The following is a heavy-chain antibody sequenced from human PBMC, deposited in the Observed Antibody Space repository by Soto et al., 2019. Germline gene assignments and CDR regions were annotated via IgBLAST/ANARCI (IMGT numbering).Heavy chain of an antibody. CDR1: GGSISSGGYS. D-gene: IGHD5-12*01. CDR3: ARARGGGYDPYEY. J-gene: IGHJ4*02. V-gene: IGHV4-30-2*01. Sequence: SETLSLTCAVSGGSISSGGYSWSWIRQPPGKGLEWIGYIYHSGSTYYNPSLKSRVTISVDRSKNQFSLKLSSVTAADTAAYYCARARGGGYDPYEYWGQGTLVTVSS. CDR2: IYHSGST.